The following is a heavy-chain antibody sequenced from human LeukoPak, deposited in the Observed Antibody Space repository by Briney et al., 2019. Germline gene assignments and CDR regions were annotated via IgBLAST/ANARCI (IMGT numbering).Heavy chain of an antibody. CDR3: ARDLYYCSGGSCYYNY. Sequence: ASVKVSCKASGYTFTSYGISWVRQAPGQGLEWMGWISAYNGNTNYAQKLQGRVTMTTDTSTSTAYMELRGLRSDDTAVYYCARDLYYCSGGSCYYNYWGQGTLVTVSS. D-gene: IGHD2-15*01. CDR2: ISAYNGNT. V-gene: IGHV1-18*01. J-gene: IGHJ4*02. CDR1: GYTFTSYG.